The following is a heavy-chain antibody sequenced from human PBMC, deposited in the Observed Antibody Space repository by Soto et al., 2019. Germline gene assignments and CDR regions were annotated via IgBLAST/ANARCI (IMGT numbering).Heavy chain of an antibody. Sequence: GGSLRLSCTASGFPFSHYAMNWVRQGPGTRLEWVADISGSGDSARYADSVRGRFTISRDNSRDTLYLQMNSLRADDTAVYYCGKERRGSGWSVCNFWGQGALVTVSS. CDR2: ISGSGDSA. CDR3: GKERRGSGWSVCNF. J-gene: IGHJ4*02. D-gene: IGHD6-19*01. CDR1: GFPFSHYA. V-gene: IGHV3-23*01.